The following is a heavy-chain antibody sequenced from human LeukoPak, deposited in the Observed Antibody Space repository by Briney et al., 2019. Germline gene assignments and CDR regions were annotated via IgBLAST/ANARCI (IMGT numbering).Heavy chain of an antibody. CDR1: GFTFGSHV. CDR3: VKDRGGSFAFDI. J-gene: IGHJ3*02. CDR2: IWFDGSNK. D-gene: IGHD1-26*01. V-gene: IGHV3-30*02. Sequence: GGSLRLSCAASGFTFGSHVMNWVRQAPGKGPEWVAVIWFDGSNKYYADSVKGRFTISRDNPKNTVYLQMSSLRPEDTAVYYCVKDRGGSFAFDIRGQGTMVTVSS.